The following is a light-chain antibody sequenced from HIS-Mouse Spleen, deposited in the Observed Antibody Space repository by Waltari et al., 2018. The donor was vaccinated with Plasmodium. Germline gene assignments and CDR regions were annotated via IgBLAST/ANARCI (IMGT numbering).Light chain of an antibody. Sequence: EIVMTQSPATLSVSPGERATLSCRASQSVSSNLAWYKQKPGQAPRLLIYGASTRATGIPARCSGSGSGTEFTLTISSLQSEDFAVYYCQQYNNWSFTFGPGTKVDIK. CDR2: GAS. CDR3: QQYNNWSFT. CDR1: QSVSSN. V-gene: IGKV3D-15*01. J-gene: IGKJ3*01.